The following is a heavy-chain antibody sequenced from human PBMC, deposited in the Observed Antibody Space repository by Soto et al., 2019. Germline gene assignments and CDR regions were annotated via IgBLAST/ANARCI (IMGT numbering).Heavy chain of an antibody. Sequence: QVQLVQSGAEEKKPGASVKVSCKASGYTFTSYAMHWVRQAPGQGLEWMGWINAGNGNTKYSQKFQGRVTITRDTSASTAYMEMSSLRSEDTAVYDGARDIAFDIWGQGTMVTVSS. CDR1: GYTFTSYA. CDR3: ARDIAFDI. CDR2: INAGNGNT. V-gene: IGHV1-3*05. J-gene: IGHJ3*02.